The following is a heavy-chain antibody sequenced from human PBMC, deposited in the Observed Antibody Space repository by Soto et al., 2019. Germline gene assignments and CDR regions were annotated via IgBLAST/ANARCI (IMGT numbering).Heavy chain of an antibody. J-gene: IGHJ6*02. CDR2: IYPGDSDT. CDR3: ASNSWGDLSSTHYHYYGMDV. D-gene: IGHD3-16*02. Sequence: GESLKISCKSSAYTFSTYWIVWVRQMPGKALERMGIIYPGDSDTRYSPSFQGQVTISADKSISTAYLQWSSLKASDTAMYYCASNSWGDLSSTHYHYYGMDVWGQGTTVTGSS. CDR1: AYTFSTYW. V-gene: IGHV5-51*01.